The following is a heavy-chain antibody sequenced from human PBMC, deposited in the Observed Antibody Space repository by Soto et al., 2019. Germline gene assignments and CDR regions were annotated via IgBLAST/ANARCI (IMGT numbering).Heavy chain of an antibody. J-gene: IGHJ6*03. CDR3: ARGQYSSSWYRPSTLNYYYYYMDV. CDR1: GYTFTSYD. D-gene: IGHD6-13*01. V-gene: IGHV1-8*01. CDR2: MNPNSGNT. Sequence: ASVKVSCKASGYTFTSYDINWVRQATGQGLEWMGWMNPNSGNTGYAQKFQGRVTMTRNTSISTAYMELSSLRSEDTAVYYCARGQYSSSWYRPSTLNYYYYYMDVWGKGTTVTVSS.